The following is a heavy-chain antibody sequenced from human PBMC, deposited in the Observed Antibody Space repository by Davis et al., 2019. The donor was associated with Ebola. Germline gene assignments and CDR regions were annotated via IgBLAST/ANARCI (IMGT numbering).Heavy chain of an antibody. V-gene: IGHV4-34*01. CDR2: IYHSGST. Sequence: MPSETLSLTCAVYGGSFSGYYWSWIRQPPGKGLEWIGCIYHSGSTFYNPSLKSRVTISVDRSKNPFSLKLKSVTAADTAVYYCTTVTDYGMDVWGKGTTVTVSS. CDR3: TTVTDYGMDV. J-gene: IGHJ6*04. D-gene: IGHD1-14*01. CDR1: GGSFSGYY.